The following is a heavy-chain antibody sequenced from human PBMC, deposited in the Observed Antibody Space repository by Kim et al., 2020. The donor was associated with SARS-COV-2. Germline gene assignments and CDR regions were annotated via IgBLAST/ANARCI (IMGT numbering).Heavy chain of an antibody. J-gene: IGHJ1*01. D-gene: IGHD2-2*01. CDR3: VKGQSVVSSSTGDC. CDR1: GFTFTGFA. V-gene: IGHV3-23*01. Sequence: GGSLRLSCAASGFTFTGFAMNWVRQAPGKGLEWVSSIRGSGGNTFYSDSVKGRFTISRDDSKSTLYLQMESLRAEDTAVYYCVKGQSVVSSSTGDCWGQG. CDR2: IRGSGGNT.